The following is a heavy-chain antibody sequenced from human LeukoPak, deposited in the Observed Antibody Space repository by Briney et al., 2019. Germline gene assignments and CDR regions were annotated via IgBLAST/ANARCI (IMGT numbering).Heavy chain of an antibody. V-gene: IGHV3-48*04. Sequence: GGSLRLSCAASGFTFSSYSMNWVRQAPGKGLEWVSYISSSSSTIYYADSVKGRFTISRDNAKNSLYLQMNSLRAEDTAVYYCARDLGYCSGGSCYREYFQHWGQGTLVTVSS. D-gene: IGHD2-15*01. CDR2: ISSSSSTI. CDR1: GFTFSSYS. CDR3: ARDLGYCSGGSCYREYFQH. J-gene: IGHJ1*01.